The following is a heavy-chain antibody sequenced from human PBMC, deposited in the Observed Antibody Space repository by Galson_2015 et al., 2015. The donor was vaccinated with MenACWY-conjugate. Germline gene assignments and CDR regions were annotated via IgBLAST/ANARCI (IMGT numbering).Heavy chain of an antibody. J-gene: IGHJ5*02. Sequence: SLRLSCAASGFTFSTYWMHWVRQAPGKGLVWVSRVNSDGRSTGYADSVKGRFSISRDNAKNTLYLQMNSLRAEHPAVYYCARASCTATSCAGSFDPWGQGTLDTVSS. CDR1: GFTFSTYW. V-gene: IGHV3-74*01. CDR3: ARASCTATSCAGSFDP. D-gene: IGHD2-8*02. CDR2: VNSDGRST.